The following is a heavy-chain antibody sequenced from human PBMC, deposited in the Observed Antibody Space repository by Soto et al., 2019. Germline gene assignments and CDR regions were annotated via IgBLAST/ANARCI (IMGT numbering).Heavy chain of an antibody. J-gene: IGHJ4*02. V-gene: IGHV3-30*18. Sequence: VQLVESGGGVVQPGRSLRLSCAASGFTFSSFGMHWVRQAPGKGLEWVAVISYDGSNKYYADSVKGRFIISGDNSKNTLYLQMNSLRAEDTAVYYCAKDRREIAAAGATPFDFWGQGTLVTVSS. CDR3: AKDRREIAAAGATPFDF. D-gene: IGHD6-13*01. CDR2: ISYDGSNK. CDR1: GFTFSSFG.